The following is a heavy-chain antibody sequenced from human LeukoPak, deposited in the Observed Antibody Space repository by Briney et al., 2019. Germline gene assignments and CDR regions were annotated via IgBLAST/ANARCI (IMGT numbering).Heavy chain of an antibody. CDR2: IRSKAYGGTT. Sequence: PGRSLRLSCTASGFTFGDYAMSWFRQAPGKGLEWVGFIRSKAYGGTTEYAASLKGRFTISRDDSKSIAYLQMNSLKTEDTAVYYCTRDLAAGYSSGWYVDYWGQGTLVTASS. V-gene: IGHV3-49*03. J-gene: IGHJ4*02. CDR1: GFTFGDYA. CDR3: TRDLAAGYSSGWYVDY. D-gene: IGHD6-19*01.